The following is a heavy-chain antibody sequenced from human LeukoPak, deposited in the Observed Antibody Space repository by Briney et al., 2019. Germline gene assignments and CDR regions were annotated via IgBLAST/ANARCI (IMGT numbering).Heavy chain of an antibody. V-gene: IGHV1-69*05. CDR3: ARGTYYDFWSGYPNYYYYMDV. D-gene: IGHD3-3*01. CDR2: IIPIFGTA. CDR1: GGTFSSYA. J-gene: IGHJ6*03. Sequence: SVKVSCKASGGTFSSYAISWVRQAPGQGLEWMGGIIPIFGTANYAQKFQGRVTITTDESTSTAYMELSSLRSEDTAVYYCARGTYYDFWSGYPNYYYYMDVWGKGTTVTVSS.